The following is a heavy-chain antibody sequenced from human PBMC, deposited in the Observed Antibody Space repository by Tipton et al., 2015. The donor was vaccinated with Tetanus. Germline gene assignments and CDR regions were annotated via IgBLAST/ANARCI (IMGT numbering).Heavy chain of an antibody. CDR1: GDSIRSEDYY. V-gene: IGHV4-30-4*01. Sequence: TLSLTCSVSGDSIRSEDYYWGWIRQSPGKGLEWLGYIYYSGSTYNNPSLKSRVGISLDASKNQFSLSLNSVTAADSATYYCARLTCSSPSCYYYYFYVDVWGTGTAVAVSS. CDR3: ARLTCSSPSCYYYYFYVDV. D-gene: IGHD2-2*01. CDR2: IYYSGST. J-gene: IGHJ6*03.